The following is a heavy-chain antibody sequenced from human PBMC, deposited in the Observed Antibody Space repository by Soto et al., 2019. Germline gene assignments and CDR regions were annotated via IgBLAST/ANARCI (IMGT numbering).Heavy chain of an antibody. V-gene: IGHV4-34*01. J-gene: IGHJ5*02. CDR2: INHSGST. Sequence: QVQLQQWGAGLLKPSETLSLTCAVYGGSFSGYYWSWIRQPPGKGLEWIGEINHSGSTNYNPSLSVPVTASVHPPKHHISLKLSSVTAADTAVYYGARALHYYDSSGYYPHWLDPWGQGTLVTVSS. D-gene: IGHD3-22*01. CDR3: ARALHYYDSSGYYPHWLDP. CDR1: GGSFSGYY.